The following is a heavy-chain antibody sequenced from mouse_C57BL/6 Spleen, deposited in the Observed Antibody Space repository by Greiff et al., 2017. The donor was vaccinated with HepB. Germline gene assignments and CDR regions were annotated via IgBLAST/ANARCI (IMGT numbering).Heavy chain of an antibody. V-gene: IGHV1-22*01. D-gene: IGHD1-1*01. Sequence: EVKVVESGPELVKPGASVKMSCKASGYTFTDYNMHWVKQSHGKSLEWIGYINPNNGGTSYNQKFKGKATLTVNKSSSTAYMELRSLTSEDSAVYYCARVLRQYYFDYWGQGTTLTVSS. CDR3: ARVLRQYYFDY. CDR2: INPNNGGT. CDR1: GYTFTDYN. J-gene: IGHJ2*01.